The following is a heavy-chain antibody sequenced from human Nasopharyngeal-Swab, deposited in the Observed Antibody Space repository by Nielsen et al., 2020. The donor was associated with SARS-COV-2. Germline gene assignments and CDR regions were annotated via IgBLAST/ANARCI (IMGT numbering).Heavy chain of an antibody. D-gene: IGHD4-17*01. CDR1: GGTFSSYA. V-gene: IGHV1-69*13. CDR2: IIPIFGTA. Sequence: SVKVSCKASGGTFSSYAISWVRQAPGQGLEWMGGIIPIFGTANYAQKFQGRVTITADESTSTAYMELSSLRSEDTAVYYCARGGTDYGDYVDYYYGMDVWGQGTLVTVSS. J-gene: IGHJ6*02. CDR3: ARGGTDYGDYVDYYYGMDV.